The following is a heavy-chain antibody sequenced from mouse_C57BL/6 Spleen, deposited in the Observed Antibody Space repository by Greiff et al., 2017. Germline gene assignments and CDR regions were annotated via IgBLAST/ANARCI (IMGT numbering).Heavy chain of an antibody. CDR2: INPNNGGT. V-gene: IGHV1-26*01. CDR3: ARNWDVAY. CDR1: GYTFTDYY. Sequence: EVQLQQSGPELVKPGASVKISCKASGYTFTDYYMNWVKQSHGKSLEWIGDINPNNGGTSYNQKFKGKATLTVDKSSSTAYMELRSLTSEGSAVYYCARNWDVAYWGEGTLVTVAA. J-gene: IGHJ3*01. D-gene: IGHD4-1*01.